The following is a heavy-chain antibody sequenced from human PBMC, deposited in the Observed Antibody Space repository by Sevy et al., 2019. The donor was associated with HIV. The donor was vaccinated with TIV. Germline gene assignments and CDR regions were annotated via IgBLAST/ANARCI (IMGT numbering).Heavy chain of an antibody. CDR1: GGSISSYY. CDR3: ARHPGGYQLLGGYYYYYMDV. V-gene: IGHV4-59*01. J-gene: IGHJ6*03. CDR2: IYYSGST. D-gene: IGHD2-2*01. Sequence: SETLSLTCTVSGGSISSYYWSWIRQPPGKGLEWIGYIYYSGSTNYNPSLKSRVTISVDTSKNQFSPKLSSVTAADTAVYYCARHPGGYQLLGGYYYYYMDVWGKGTTVTVSS.